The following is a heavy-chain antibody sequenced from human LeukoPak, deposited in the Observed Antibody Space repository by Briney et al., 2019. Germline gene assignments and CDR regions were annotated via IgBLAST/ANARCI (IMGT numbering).Heavy chain of an antibody. D-gene: IGHD3-22*01. CDR1: GGSISSYY. V-gene: IGHV4-59*01. CDR2: IYYSGST. Sequence: SETLSLTCTVSGGSISSYYWSWIRQPPGKGLEWIGYIYYSGSTNYNPSLKSRVTISVDTSKNQFSLKLSSVTAADTAVYYCARETYYYDSSGYYSYYYTDVWGKGATVTVSS. CDR3: ARETYYYDSSGYYSYYYTDV. J-gene: IGHJ6*03.